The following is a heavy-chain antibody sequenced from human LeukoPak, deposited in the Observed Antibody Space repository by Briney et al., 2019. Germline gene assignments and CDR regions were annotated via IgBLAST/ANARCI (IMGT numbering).Heavy chain of an antibody. Sequence: GGSLRLSCAASGFTFSSYSMNGVRQAPGKGLEWVSSINSNSSYIYYTDSLKGRFTISRDNAKNSLYLQMNSLRAEDTAVYYCARVRYFDWLPREADYYYMDVWGKGTTVTVSS. CDR3: ARVRYFDWLPREADYYYMDV. CDR2: INSNSSYI. V-gene: IGHV3-21*04. J-gene: IGHJ6*03. D-gene: IGHD3-9*01. CDR1: GFTFSSYS.